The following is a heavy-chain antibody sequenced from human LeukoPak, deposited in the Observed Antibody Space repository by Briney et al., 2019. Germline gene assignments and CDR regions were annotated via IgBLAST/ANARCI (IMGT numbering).Heavy chain of an antibody. CDR2: IDANGDAT. V-gene: IGHV3-23*01. J-gene: IGHJ4*02. Sequence: GGSLRLSCAASGFTFSSYGMHWVRQAPGKGLEWVSLIDANGDATYYADSVKGRFIMSRDNSKDTVYLHMHSLRAEDTALYSCARGTPTLDYWGQGTLVTVS. CDR1: GFTFSSYG. CDR3: ARGTPTLDY.